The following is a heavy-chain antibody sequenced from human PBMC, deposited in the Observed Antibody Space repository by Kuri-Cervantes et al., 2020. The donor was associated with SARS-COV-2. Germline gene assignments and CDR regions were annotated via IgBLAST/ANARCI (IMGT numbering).Heavy chain of an antibody. V-gene: IGHV3-30-3*01. CDR3: ARDLCHIVVVPAAMVSNSWSYGMDV. Sequence: GGSLRLSCAASGFTFSSYAMHWVRQAPGKGLEWVAVISYDGSNKYYADSVKGRFTISRDNSKNTLYLQMNSLRAEDTAVYYCARDLCHIVVVPAAMVSNSWSYGMDVWGQGTTVTVSS. D-gene: IGHD2-2*01. CDR2: ISYDGSNK. J-gene: IGHJ6*02. CDR1: GFTFSSYA.